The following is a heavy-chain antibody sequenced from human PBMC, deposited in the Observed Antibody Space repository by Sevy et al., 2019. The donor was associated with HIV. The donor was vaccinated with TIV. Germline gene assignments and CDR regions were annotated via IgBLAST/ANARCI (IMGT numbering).Heavy chain of an antibody. CDR3: AIITRGYYYDSSGYSTENNWFDP. D-gene: IGHD3-22*01. J-gene: IGHJ5*02. CDR2: ISSSSSYI. CDR1: GFTFSSYS. V-gene: IGHV3-21*01. Sequence: GGSLRLSCAASGFTFSSYSMNWVRQAPGKGLEWVSSISSSSSYIYYADSVKVRFAISRDNAKSSLYLQLNSLRAEDAAVYYCAIITRGYYYDSSGYSTENNWFDPWGQRTLVTVFS.